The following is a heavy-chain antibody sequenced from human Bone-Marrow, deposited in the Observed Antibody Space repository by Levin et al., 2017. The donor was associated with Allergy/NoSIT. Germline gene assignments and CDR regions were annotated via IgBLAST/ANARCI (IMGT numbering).Heavy chain of an antibody. J-gene: IGHJ4*02. CDR3: AGGAKYFDS. D-gene: IGHD2-15*01. CDR2: IKQDGSEK. CDR1: GFTFSTYW. V-gene: IGHV3-7*03. Sequence: GGSLRLSCAASGFTFSTYWMAWVRQTPGKGLEWVANIKQDGSEKYYVDSVEGRFTISRDNAKNSLYLQMNSLRVEDTAVYYCAGGAKYFDSWGQGTLVTVSS.